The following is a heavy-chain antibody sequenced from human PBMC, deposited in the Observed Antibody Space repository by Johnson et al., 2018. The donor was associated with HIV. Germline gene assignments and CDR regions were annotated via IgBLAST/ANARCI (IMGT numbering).Heavy chain of an antibody. D-gene: IGHD2-21*02. J-gene: IGHJ3*02. CDR3: TGGRDLRAFDT. V-gene: IGHV3-49*03. CDR2: IRSKGYGETT. Sequence: VHLVESGGDVVQPGQSLRLSCTTSGFSFGDYAMTWFRQAPGKGLEWISFIRSKGYGETTEYAASVKGRFTISRDDSKNIAYLQMNSLKTEDTAIYYCTGGRDLRAFDTWGQGTMVTVSS. CDR1: GFSFGDYA.